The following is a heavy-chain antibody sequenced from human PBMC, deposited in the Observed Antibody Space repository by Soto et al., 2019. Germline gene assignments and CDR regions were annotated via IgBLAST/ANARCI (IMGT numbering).Heavy chain of an antibody. V-gene: IGHV4-59*01. Sequence: QVQLQESGPGLVKPSETLSLTCTVSGGSISSYYWSWIRQPPGKGLEWIGYIYYSGSTNYNPSLKSRVTISVDTSKNQFSLKLSSVTAADTAVYYCARGPWIGIGEFDGGYYYYGMDVWGQGTTVTVSS. CDR1: GGSISSYY. CDR3: ARGPWIGIGEFDGGYYYYGMDV. CDR2: IYYSGST. J-gene: IGHJ6*02. D-gene: IGHD3-10*01.